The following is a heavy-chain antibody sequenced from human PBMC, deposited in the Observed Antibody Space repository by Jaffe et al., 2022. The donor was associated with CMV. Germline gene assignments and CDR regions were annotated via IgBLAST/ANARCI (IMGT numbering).Heavy chain of an antibody. D-gene: IGHD5-12*01. V-gene: IGHV4-34*01. J-gene: IGHJ4*02. CDR3: VRGSFSGIVAPDQ. Sequence: QVLLQQWGAGLLRPSETLSLTCAVYGGSFNYYWWSWVRQSPGKGLEWIGEINHNGRTNYSPSLKSRVTMSVDTSKDQFSLRLNFVTAADTGIYYCVRGSFSGIVAPDQWGQGTQVIVSS. CDR1: GGSFNYYW. CDR2: INHNGRT.